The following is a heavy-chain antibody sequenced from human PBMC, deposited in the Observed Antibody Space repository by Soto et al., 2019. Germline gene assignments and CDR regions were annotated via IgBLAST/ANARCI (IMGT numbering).Heavy chain of an antibody. V-gene: IGHV3-30-3*01. CDR2: ISYDGSNK. CDR3: ARDGASLGTDHSSIAAPRWGDV. J-gene: IGHJ6*02. Sequence: GGSLRLSCAASGFTFSSYAMHWVRQAPGKGLEWVAVISYDGSNKYYADSVKGRFTISRDNSKNTLYLQMNSLRAEDTAVYYCARDGASLGTDHSSIAAPRWGDVWGQGTTVTVSS. CDR1: GFTFSSYA. D-gene: IGHD6-6*01.